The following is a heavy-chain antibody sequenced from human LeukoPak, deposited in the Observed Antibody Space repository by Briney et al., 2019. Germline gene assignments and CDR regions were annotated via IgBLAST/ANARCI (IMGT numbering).Heavy chain of an antibody. V-gene: IGHV4-4*02. CDR3: ARVKARATMGVYFDY. J-gene: IGHJ4*02. CDR1: GGSISSSNW. D-gene: IGHD3-16*01. Sequence: SGTLSLTCAVSGGSISSSNWWSWVRQSPGKGLEWIGEIYHSGSTNYNPSLKSRVTMSVDKSKNQFSLKLSSVTAADTAVYYCARVKARATMGVYFDYWGQGTLVTVSS. CDR2: IYHSGST.